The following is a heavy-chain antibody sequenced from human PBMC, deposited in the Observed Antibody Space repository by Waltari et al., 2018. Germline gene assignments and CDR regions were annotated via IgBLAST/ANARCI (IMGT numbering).Heavy chain of an antibody. CDR3: ARRLEMSGITYDAFDI. CDR1: GDSITSPIYH. V-gene: IGHV4-39*01. D-gene: IGHD3-3*01. J-gene: IGHJ3*02. Sequence: QLQLQESGPGLVKPSETLSLTCTVSGDSITSPIYHWGWSRQPPGKGLEWIGRVSANGDTYYNPSLKSRVTISVGTSKTQFSLKLSSVTAADTAVFYCARRLEMSGITYDAFDIWGQGTMVTVSS. CDR2: VSANGDT.